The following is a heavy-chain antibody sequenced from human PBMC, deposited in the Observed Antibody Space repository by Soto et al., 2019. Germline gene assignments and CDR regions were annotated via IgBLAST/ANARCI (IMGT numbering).Heavy chain of an antibody. J-gene: IGHJ4*02. D-gene: IGHD3-16*02. CDR2: ISSSSSYI. CDR3: ARAPYDYVWGSYRWGSPGALDY. V-gene: IGHV3-21*01. CDR1: GFTFSSYS. Sequence: PGGSLRLSCAASGFTFSSYSMNWVRQAPGKGLEWVSSISSSSSYIYYADSVKGRFTISRDNAKNSLYLQMNSLRAEDTAVYYCARAPYDYVWGSYRWGSPGALDYWGQGTLVTVSS.